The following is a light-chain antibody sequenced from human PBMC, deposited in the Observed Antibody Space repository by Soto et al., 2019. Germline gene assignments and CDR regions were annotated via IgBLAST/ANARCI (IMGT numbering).Light chain of an antibody. Sequence: EIVMTQSPATLSVSPGDRVTLSCRASQSVRSNSAWYQQKPGQAPRLLIYGAYSRATGIQDRFSGSGSGTEFTLTIRRLEPEDFAVYYCKQYGGSPLTFGGGTKVDIK. J-gene: IGKJ4*01. CDR3: KQYGGSPLT. CDR2: GAY. CDR1: QSVRSN. V-gene: IGKV3-20*01.